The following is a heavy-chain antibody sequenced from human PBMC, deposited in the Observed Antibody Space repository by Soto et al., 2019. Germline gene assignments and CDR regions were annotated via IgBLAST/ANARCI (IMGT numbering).Heavy chain of an antibody. CDR1: GISVSTSDYY. CDR2: IYYSGST. Sequence: SETLSLTCTVSGISVSTSDYYWGWVRQPPGKGLDWIGNIYYSGSTFYNPSLRSRVTLSVDTSKNQFSLRLNSVTVADTAVYFCAGFVVPASRNSDFDYWGQGTLVTAPQ. CDR3: AGFVVPASRNSDFDY. D-gene: IGHD2-15*01. V-gene: IGHV4-39*01. J-gene: IGHJ4*02.